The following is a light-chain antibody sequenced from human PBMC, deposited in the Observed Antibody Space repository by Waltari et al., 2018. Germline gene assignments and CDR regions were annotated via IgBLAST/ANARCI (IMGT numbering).Light chain of an antibody. J-gene: IGLJ2*01. CDR3: QAWESDTVV. V-gene: IGLV3-1*01. CDR2: HDD. CDR1: KLGDQY. Sequence: SFYLSQPHLVSESPGQTPSMPSSGDKLGDQYSSWSQPRPGQSPVLVIFHDDRRPSVISERLSGSISGNTATLTISGTQAMDEADYYCQAWESDTVVFGGGTKLTVL.